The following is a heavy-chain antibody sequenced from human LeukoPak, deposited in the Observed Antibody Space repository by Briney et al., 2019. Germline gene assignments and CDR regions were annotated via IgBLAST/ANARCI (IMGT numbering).Heavy chain of an antibody. D-gene: IGHD3-10*02. CDR2: ISSSGSTI. J-gene: IGHJ6*04. Sequence: GGSLRLSCGASGFTFSSYGMHWVRQAPGKGLEWVSYISSSGSTIYYADSVKGRFTISRDNAKNSLYLQMNSLRAEDTAVYYCAELGITMIGGVWGKGTTVTISS. CDR3: AELGITMIGGV. CDR1: GFTFSSYG. V-gene: IGHV3-48*04.